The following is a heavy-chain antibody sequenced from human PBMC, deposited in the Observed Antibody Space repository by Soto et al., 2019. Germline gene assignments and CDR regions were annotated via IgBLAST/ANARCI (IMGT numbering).Heavy chain of an antibody. CDR3: AREVQVHTLAFGY. Sequence: QVQLVQSGAEMKKPGSSVKVSCQSSGGTFNTYAMNWVRQAPGQGPEWMGDISPMFGAANYAPKFQGRVTITADEATGTSYMQVSSLTSEDTALYFYAREVQVHTLAFGYWGQGALVTVSS. J-gene: IGHJ4*02. D-gene: IGHD3-10*01. V-gene: IGHV1-69*19. CDR2: ISPMFGAA. CDR1: GGTFNTYA.